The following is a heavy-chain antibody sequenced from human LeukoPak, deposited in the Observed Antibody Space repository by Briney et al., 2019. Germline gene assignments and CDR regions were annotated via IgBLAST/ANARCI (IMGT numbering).Heavy chain of an antibody. CDR1: GFTFSSYS. V-gene: IGHV3-21*01. D-gene: IGHD3-3*01. J-gene: IGHJ4*02. Sequence: GGSLRLSCAASGFTFSSYSMNWVRQAPGKGLEWVSSISSSSSYIYYADSVKGRFTISRDNAKNSLDLQMNSLRAEDTAVYYCAIQHYDFWSGTAGHLDYWGQGTLVTVSS. CDR3: AIQHYDFWSGTAGHLDY. CDR2: ISSSSSYI.